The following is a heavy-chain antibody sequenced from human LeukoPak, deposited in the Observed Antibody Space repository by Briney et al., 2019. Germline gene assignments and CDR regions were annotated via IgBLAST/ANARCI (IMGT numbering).Heavy chain of an antibody. CDR1: GFTFGDHA. J-gene: IGHJ6*02. V-gene: IGHV3-49*04. CDR3: TRGPTGRWLYYGMDV. CDR2: IRSKGYGGTT. Sequence: GGSLRLSCITSGFTFGDHAMSWVRQAPGKGLDWVGFIRSKGYGGTTEYAASVKGRFTISRDDSKSIAYLQMNSLKSEDTAVYYCTRGPTGRWLYYGMDVWGQGTTVIVSS. D-gene: IGHD5-24*01.